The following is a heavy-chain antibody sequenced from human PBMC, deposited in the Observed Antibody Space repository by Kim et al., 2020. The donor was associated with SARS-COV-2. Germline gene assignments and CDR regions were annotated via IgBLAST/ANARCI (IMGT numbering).Heavy chain of an antibody. CDR3: ARDYYDSSGYSDGMDV. CDR2: ISYDGSNK. V-gene: IGHV3-30*04. D-gene: IGHD3-22*01. CDR1: GFTFSSYA. J-gene: IGHJ6*02. Sequence: GSLRLSCAASGFTFSSYAMHWVRQAPGKGLEWVAVISYDGSNKYYADSVKGRFTISRDNSKNTLYLQMNSLRAEDTAVYYCARDYYDSSGYSDGMDVWG.